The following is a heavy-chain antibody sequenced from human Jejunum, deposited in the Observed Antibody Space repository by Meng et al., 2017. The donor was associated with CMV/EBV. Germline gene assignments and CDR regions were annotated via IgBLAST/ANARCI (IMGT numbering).Heavy chain of an antibody. CDR1: GFSFSTCA. CDR2: IYSGSSTT. CDR3: AKDLFYDGSGYYLGN. V-gene: IGHV3-23*03. J-gene: IGHJ4*02. D-gene: IGHD3-22*01. Sequence: GFSFSTCAMTCVRQAPGRELEWVSLIYSGSSTTYYADSVEGRFTISRDDSKNTLYLQMNSLRAEDTAIYYCAKDLFYDGSGYYLGNWGQGALVTVSS.